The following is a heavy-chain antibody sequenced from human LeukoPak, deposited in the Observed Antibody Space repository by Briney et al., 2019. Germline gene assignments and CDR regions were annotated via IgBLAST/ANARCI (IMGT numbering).Heavy chain of an antibody. CDR1: GFTVSSNY. CDR2: IYSDGST. J-gene: IGHJ4*02. D-gene: IGHD3-3*01. Sequence: GGSLRLSCAASGFTVSSNYMTWVRQAPGKGLEWISVIYSDGSTYYADSVKGRFTISRDNSKNTLYLQMNSLRAEDTAVYYCVWMSPPAGWGQGTLVTVSS. CDR3: VWMSPPAG. V-gene: IGHV3-66*01.